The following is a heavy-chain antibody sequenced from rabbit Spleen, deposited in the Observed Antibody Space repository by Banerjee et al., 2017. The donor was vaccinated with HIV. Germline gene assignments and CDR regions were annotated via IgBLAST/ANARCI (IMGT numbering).Heavy chain of an antibody. CDR3: ARDTSSSFSSYGMDL. J-gene: IGHJ6*01. Sequence: QSLEESGGDLVKPGASLTLTCKASGVSFSGSSYMCWVRQAPGKGLEWIACIDAGSSGFTYFASWAKGRFTISKTSSTTLTLQMTSLTAADTATYFCARDTSSSFSSYGMDLLGPGTLVTVS. CDR2: IDAGSSGFT. CDR1: GVSFSGSSY. V-gene: IGHV1S40*01. D-gene: IGHD1-1*01.